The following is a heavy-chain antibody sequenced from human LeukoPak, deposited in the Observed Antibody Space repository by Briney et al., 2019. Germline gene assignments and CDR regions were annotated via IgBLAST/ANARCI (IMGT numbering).Heavy chain of an antibody. J-gene: IGHJ4*02. V-gene: IGHV3-7*03. CDR3: ARDGRPLDY. Sequence: GESLRLSCVDSGITLSKYWMSWVRQAPGKGLEWVANIKQDGGEKYYVDSVKGRFTISRDNAKNSLYLQMNSLRVEDTAVYYCARDGRPLDYWGQGTLVTVSS. CDR2: IKQDGGEK. CDR1: GITLSKYW.